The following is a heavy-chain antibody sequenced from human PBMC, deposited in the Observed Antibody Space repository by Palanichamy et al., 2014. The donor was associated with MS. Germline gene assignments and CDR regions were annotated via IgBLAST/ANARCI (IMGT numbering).Heavy chain of an antibody. V-gene: IGHV1-2*02. CDR2: INPNSGGX. J-gene: IGHJ4*02. Sequence: QVQLVQSGAEVKKPGASVKVSCKASGYTFTGYYMHWVRQAPGQGLEWMGWINPNSGGXNYAQKFQGRVTMTRDTSISTACMELSRLRSDDTAVYYCARGGYSGPLYFDYWGQGTLVTVSS. CDR3: ARGGYSGPLYFDY. D-gene: IGHD5-12*01. CDR1: GYTFTGYY.